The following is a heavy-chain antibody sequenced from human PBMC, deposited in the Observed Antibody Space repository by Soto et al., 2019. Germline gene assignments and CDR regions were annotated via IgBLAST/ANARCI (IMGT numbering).Heavy chain of an antibody. V-gene: IGHV4-39*01. J-gene: IGHJ4*02. CDR1: GGSISSSSYY. Sequence: QLQLQESGPGLVKPSETLSLTCTVSGGSISSSSYYWGWIRQPPGKGLEWIGSIYYSGSTYYNPSLKSRVTIPVDTSKNQFSLKRSPGTAADTAVNYCARLGAQGLAEYYLDYWGQGTLVTVSS. CDR2: IYYSGST. CDR3: ARLGAQGLAEYYLDY. D-gene: IGHD6-19*01.